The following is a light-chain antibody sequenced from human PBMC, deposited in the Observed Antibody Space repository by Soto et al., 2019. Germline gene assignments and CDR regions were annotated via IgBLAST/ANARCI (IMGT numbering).Light chain of an antibody. CDR3: GSFACRSNMF. CDR1: SSDVGGYDL. CDR2: EVT. Sequence: QSALTQPPSASGSPGQSVTISCTGTSSDVGGYDLVSWYQQHPDKAPKLLIYEVTKRPSGVPDLFSGSRSGNTASLTVSGLQAEDESAYYCGSFACRSNMFFGGVNKVTVL. J-gene: IGLJ2*01. V-gene: IGLV2-8*01.